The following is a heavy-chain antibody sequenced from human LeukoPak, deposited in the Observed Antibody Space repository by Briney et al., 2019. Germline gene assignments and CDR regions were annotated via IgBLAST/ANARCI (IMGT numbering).Heavy chain of an antibody. Sequence: GGSLRLSCAASGFTVSSNYMSWVRQAPGKGLEWVSVIYSGGSTNYADSVKGRFTISRDNAENTLYLQMNSLRAEDTAVYYCASISSSNYWGQGTLVTVSS. CDR1: GFTVSSNY. CDR2: IYSGGST. CDR3: ASISSSNY. V-gene: IGHV3-66*01. J-gene: IGHJ4*02. D-gene: IGHD6-13*01.